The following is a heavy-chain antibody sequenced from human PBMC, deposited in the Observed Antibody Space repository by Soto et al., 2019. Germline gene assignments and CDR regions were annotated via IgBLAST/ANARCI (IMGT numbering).Heavy chain of an antibody. CDR2: IIPIFGTA. D-gene: IGHD5-18*01. CDR1: GRTFSTYA. CDR3: ARAAYSYGTAYLSYYYGMDV. J-gene: IGHJ6*02. Sequence: SVKVSCKASGRTFSTYAISWVRQAPGQGLEWVGGIIPIFGTANYAQKFQGRVTITADESTSTAYMELSSLRSEDTAVYYCARAAYSYGTAYLSYYYGMDVWGQGTTVTVSS. V-gene: IGHV1-69*13.